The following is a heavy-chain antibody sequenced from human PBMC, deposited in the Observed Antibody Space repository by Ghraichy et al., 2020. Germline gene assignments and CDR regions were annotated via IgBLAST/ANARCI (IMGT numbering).Heavy chain of an antibody. CDR3: AKEKRGYSGYAFDY. CDR1: GFTLISYA. D-gene: IGHD5-12*01. J-gene: IGHJ4*02. Sequence: GALNISCAASGFTLISYAMSWVRQAPGKGLEWVSSIRGSGVGTYYADSVKGRFTVSRDNSKNTLYLQMNSLRAEDTAVYYCAKEKRGYSGYAFDYWGQGTLVTVSS. V-gene: IGHV3-23*01. CDR2: IRGSGVGT.